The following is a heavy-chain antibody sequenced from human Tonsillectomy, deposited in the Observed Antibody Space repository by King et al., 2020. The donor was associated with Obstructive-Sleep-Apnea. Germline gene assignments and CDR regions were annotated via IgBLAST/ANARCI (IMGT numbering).Heavy chain of an antibody. CDR1: GYRFTSNW. J-gene: IGHJ4*02. CDR2: IDPSDSYT. D-gene: IGHD1-1*01. V-gene: IGHV5-10-1*03. Sequence: QLVQSGAEVKKPGESLTISCKGSGYRFTSNWFNWVRQMPGKGLEWMGRIDPSDSYTNYSPSFQGHVTISVDKSISTAYLQWSSLKASDTAMYYCATITPNESLDYWGQGTLVTVSS. CDR3: ATITPNESLDY.